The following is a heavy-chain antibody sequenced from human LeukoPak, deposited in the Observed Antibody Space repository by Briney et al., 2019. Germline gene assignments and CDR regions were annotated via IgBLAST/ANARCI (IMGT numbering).Heavy chain of an antibody. CDR2: IRYDGTNK. CDR1: GFTFSSYG. CDR3: ARGDCDILTGYYRHFDY. J-gene: IGHJ4*02. D-gene: IGHD3-9*01. Sequence: PGGSLRLSCAASGFTFSSYGMHWVRQTPGKGLEWVAFIRYDGTNKHYADSVKGRFTISRDNYKNTLYLQMNSLRPEDTAVYYCARGDCDILTGYYRHFDYWGQGTLVTVSS. V-gene: IGHV3-30*02.